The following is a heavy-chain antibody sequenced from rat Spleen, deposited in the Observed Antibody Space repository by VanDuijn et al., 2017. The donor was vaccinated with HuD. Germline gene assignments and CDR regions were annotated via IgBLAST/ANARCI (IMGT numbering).Heavy chain of an antibody. CDR1: GFTFSNYY. CDR3: TTAYYYNNYILYNWFAY. Sequence: EVQLVESGGGLVQPGRSLKLSCAASGFTFSNYYMAWVRQAPTKGLEWVAYISTGGGSTYYRDSVKGRFTISRDNAKTTLYLQMDSLRSEDTATYYCTTAYYYNNYILYNWFAYWGQGTLVTVSS. V-gene: IGHV5-27*01. D-gene: IGHD1-2*01. CDR2: ISTGGGST. J-gene: IGHJ3*01.